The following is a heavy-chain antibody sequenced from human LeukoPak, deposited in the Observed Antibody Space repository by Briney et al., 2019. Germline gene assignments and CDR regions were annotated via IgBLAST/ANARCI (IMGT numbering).Heavy chain of an antibody. CDR2: ISGSGGRV. V-gene: IGHV3-23*01. Sequence: GGSLRLSCAASGFTFSSYSMSWVRQAPGKGLEWVSSISGSGGRVDYADSVKGRFTISRDNSKNTLSLQMNSLTAEDTAVYYCAKNPRLEGWIYFDSWGQGSLVTVSS. CDR3: AKNPRLEGWIYFDS. D-gene: IGHD1-1*01. CDR1: GFTFSSYS. J-gene: IGHJ4*02.